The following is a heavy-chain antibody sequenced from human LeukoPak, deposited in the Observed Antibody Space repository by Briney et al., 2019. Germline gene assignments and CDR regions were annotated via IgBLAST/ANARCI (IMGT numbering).Heavy chain of an antibody. V-gene: IGHV3-30*19. CDR1: GFMFSSYV. J-gene: IGHJ4*02. CDR3: ARDEPPLDY. Sequence: GGSLRLSCAASGFMFSSYVMHWIRQTPGKGLEWVALISYDSTNIRYADSVKGRFTISRDNSKNTFYLQMTSLKIEDTAIYYCARDEPPLDYWGQGTLVTVSS. CDR2: ISYDSTNI.